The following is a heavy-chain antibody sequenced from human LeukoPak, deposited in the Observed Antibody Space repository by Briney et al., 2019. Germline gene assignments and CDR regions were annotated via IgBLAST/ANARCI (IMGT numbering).Heavy chain of an antibody. J-gene: IGHJ4*02. CDR3: ARGASVTFDY. V-gene: IGHV3-23*01. Sequence: GGSLRLSCAASGFTFSSYWMSWVRQAPGKGLEWVSTVSGSGGNTYYADSVKGRFTISRDNSKNTLYLQMNSLRAEDTAVYYCARGASVTFDYWGQGALVTVSS. CDR1: GFTFSSYW. D-gene: IGHD4-17*01. CDR2: VSGSGGNT.